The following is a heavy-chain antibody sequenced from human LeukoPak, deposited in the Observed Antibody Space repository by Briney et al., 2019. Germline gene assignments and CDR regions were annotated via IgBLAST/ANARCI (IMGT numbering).Heavy chain of an antibody. D-gene: IGHD1-26*01. Sequence: ASVKVSCKASGYTFTSYDINWVRQATGQGLEWMGWMNPNSGNTGYVQNFQGRVTMTTDSSTNTAYMDLTSLTSDDTAVYYCARGGTYYPCIDYWGQGTLVTVSS. V-gene: IGHV1-8*01. J-gene: IGHJ4*02. CDR2: MNPNSGNT. CDR3: ARGGTYYPCIDY. CDR1: GYTFTSYD.